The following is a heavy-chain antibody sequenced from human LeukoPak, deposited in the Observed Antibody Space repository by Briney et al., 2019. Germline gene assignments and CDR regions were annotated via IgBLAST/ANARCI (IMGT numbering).Heavy chain of an antibody. CDR3: ATELATPF. J-gene: IGHJ4*02. D-gene: IGHD1-1*01. CDR1: GFIFSGNR. Sequence: RGSLRLSCAASGFIFSGNRVHWVRQAPGKGLVWVSGIHSDGPTTRYADSVEGRFTISRDNAEKTVYLQMTSLRAEDTAIYYCATELATPFWGQGTLVTVSS. CDR2: IHSDGPTT. V-gene: IGHV3-74*01.